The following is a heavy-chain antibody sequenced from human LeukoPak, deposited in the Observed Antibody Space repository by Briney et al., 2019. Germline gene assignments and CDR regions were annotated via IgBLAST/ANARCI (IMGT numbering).Heavy chain of an antibody. D-gene: IGHD2-2*01. J-gene: IGHJ3*02. CDR3: AKVIVSDDAFDI. V-gene: IGHV3-9*01. Sequence: PGGSLRLSCAASGFTFDDYAMHWVRQAPGKGLEWVSGISWNSGSIGYADSVEGRFTISRDNAKNSLYLQMNSLRAEDTALYYCAKVIVSDDAFDIWGQGTMVTVSS. CDR2: ISWNSGSI. CDR1: GFTFDDYA.